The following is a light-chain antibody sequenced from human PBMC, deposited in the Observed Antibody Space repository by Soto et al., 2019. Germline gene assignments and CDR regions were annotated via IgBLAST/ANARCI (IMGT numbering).Light chain of an antibody. J-gene: IGKJ3*01. CDR1: QSVSSSY. Sequence: EIVLTQSPGTLSLSPGERATLSCRASQSVSSSYLAWYQQKPGQAPRLLIYGVSSRATGIPDRFSGSGSGTDFTLTICRLEPEDFAVYYCQQYGSSPPTFGPGTKVDIK. V-gene: IGKV3-20*01. CDR3: QQYGSSPPT. CDR2: GVS.